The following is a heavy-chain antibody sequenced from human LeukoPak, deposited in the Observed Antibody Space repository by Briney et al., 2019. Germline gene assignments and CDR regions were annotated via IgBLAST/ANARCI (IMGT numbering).Heavy chain of an antibody. Sequence: GGSLRLSCAASGFTFSSYSMNWVRQAPGKGLGWVSSISSSSSYIYYADSVKGRFTISRDNAKNSLYLQMNSLRAEDTAVYYCARGSGSYYNVGVQGTLVTVSS. J-gene: IGHJ4*02. V-gene: IGHV3-21*01. CDR3: ARGSGSYYNV. CDR1: GFTFSSYS. D-gene: IGHD3-10*01. CDR2: ISSSSSYI.